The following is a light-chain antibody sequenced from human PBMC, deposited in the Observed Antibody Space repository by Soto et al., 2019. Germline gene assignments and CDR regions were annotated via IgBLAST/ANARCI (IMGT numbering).Light chain of an antibody. CDR2: EGN. CDR3: SSYTRSSTYG. V-gene: IGLV2-14*01. Sequence: QSVLTQPASVSGTPGQSITISCTGASSDVGDYDYVSWYQHHPGKAPKLIIFEGNNRPSGVSDRFSGSKSGNAASLTISWLQTEDEADYYCSSYTRSSTYGFGSGTKVTVL. CDR1: SSDVGDYDY. J-gene: IGLJ1*01.